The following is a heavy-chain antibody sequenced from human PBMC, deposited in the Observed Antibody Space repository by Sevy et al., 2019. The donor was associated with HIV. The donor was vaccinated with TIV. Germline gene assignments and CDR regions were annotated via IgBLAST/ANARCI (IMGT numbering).Heavy chain of an antibody. D-gene: IGHD6-19*01. V-gene: IGHV3-21*01. CDR2: ISSSSSYI. CDR1: GFTFSSYS. CDR3: ASHIAVATHDAFDI. Sequence: GGSLRLSCAASGFTFSSYSMNWVRQAPGKGLEWVSSISSSSSYIYYADSVKGRFTISRDNAKNSLYLQMNSLRAEDTAVYYCASHIAVATHDAFDIWVQGTMVTVSS. J-gene: IGHJ3*02.